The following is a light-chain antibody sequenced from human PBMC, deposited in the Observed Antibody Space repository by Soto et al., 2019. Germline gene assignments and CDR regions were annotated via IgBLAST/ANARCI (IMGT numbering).Light chain of an antibody. Sequence: ELVLTQSPGTLSLSPGERATLSCRASQSVSSSYLAWYQQKPGQAPRPLIYGASSRAIGIPDRFSGSGSGTDFTLTISRLEPEDFAVYYCQQYGSSPWTFGQGTKVDSK. CDR3: QQYGSSPWT. V-gene: IGKV3-20*01. CDR1: QSVSSSY. J-gene: IGKJ1*01. CDR2: GAS.